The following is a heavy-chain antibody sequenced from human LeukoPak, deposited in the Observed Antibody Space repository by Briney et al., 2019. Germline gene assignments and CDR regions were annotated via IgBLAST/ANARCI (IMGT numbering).Heavy chain of an antibody. CDR2: IYYSGST. J-gene: IGHJ3*02. CDR3: ARLPDYYDSSGYHDAFDI. Sequence: SETLSPTCTVSGGSISIYYWSWIRQPPGKGLEWIGYIYYSGSTNYNPSLKSRVTISVDTSKNQFSLKLSSVTAADTAVYYCARLPDYYDSSGYHDAFDIWGQGTMVTVSS. D-gene: IGHD3-22*01. V-gene: IGHV4-59*08. CDR1: GGSISIYY.